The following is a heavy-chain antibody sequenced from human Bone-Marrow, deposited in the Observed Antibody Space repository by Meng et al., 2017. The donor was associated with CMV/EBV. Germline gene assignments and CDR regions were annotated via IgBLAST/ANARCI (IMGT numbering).Heavy chain of an antibody. Sequence: GGSLRLSCAASGFTFSSYAMHWVRQAPGKGLEWVAFIRYDGSNKYYADSVKGRFTISRDNSKNTLYLQMNSLRAEDTAVYYCAKDPATPLEYDFWSGYFYYYYGMDVWGQGTTVAVPS. CDR2: IRYDGSNK. V-gene: IGHV3-30*02. CDR3: AKDPATPLEYDFWSGYFYYYYGMDV. D-gene: IGHD3-3*01. J-gene: IGHJ6*02. CDR1: GFTFSSYA.